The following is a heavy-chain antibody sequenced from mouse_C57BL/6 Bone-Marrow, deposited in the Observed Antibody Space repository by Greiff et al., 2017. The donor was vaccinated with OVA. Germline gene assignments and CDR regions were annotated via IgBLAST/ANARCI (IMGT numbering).Heavy chain of an antibody. CDR1: GYTFTSYG. J-gene: IGHJ1*03. D-gene: IGHD2-5*01. Sequence: VQLQESVAELARPGASVKLSCKASGYTFTSYGISWVKQRTGQGLEWIGEIYPRSGNTYYNEKFKGKATLTADKSSSTAYMELRSLTSEDSAVYFCASLYYSNSRYWYFDVWGTGTTVTVSS. CDR2: IYPRSGNT. V-gene: IGHV1-81*01. CDR3: ASLYYSNSRYWYFDV.